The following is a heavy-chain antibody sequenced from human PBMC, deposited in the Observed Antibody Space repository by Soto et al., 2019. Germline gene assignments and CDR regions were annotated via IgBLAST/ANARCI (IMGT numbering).Heavy chain of an antibody. J-gene: IGHJ4*02. V-gene: IGHV3-23*01. Sequence: GGSLRLFCATSGFSFSNYAMSWVRQAPGKGLQWVASISSGDGSTYYADSMKGRFTISRDNSRNTLSLQMNSLRAEDTALYYCAKERAPTGHFYFDYWGQGTLVTVSS. CDR3: AKERAPTGHFYFDY. CDR2: ISSGDGST. CDR1: GFSFSNYA.